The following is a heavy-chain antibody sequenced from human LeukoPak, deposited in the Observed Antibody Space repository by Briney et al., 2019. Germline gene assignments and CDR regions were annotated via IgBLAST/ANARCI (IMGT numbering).Heavy chain of an antibody. CDR1: GFTFSSYD. CDR3: ARVPRYDSSGDPLDYYYGMDV. CDR2: IGTAGDT. Sequence: GGSLRLSCAASGFTFSSYDMHWVRQATGKGLEWVSAIGTAGDTYYPGSVKGRFTISRENAKNSLYLQMNSLRAGDTAVYYCARVPRYDSSGDPLDYYYGMDVWGQGTTVTVSS. D-gene: IGHD3-22*01. V-gene: IGHV3-13*01. J-gene: IGHJ6*02.